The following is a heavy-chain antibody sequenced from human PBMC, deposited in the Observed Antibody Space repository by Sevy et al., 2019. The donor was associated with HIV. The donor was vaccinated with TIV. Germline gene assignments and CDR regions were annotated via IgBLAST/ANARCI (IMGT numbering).Heavy chain of an antibody. D-gene: IGHD3-22*01. CDR3: ARWGRDYYDSSGYYGGFDY. CDR2: ISYDGSNK. Sequence: GGSLRLSCAASGFTFSSYAMHWVRQAPGKGLEWVAVISYDGSNKYYADSVKGRFTISRDNSKKTLYLQMNSLRAEDTAVYYCARWGRDYYDSSGYYGGFDYWGQGTLVTVSS. J-gene: IGHJ4*02. CDR1: GFTFSSYA. V-gene: IGHV3-30-3*01.